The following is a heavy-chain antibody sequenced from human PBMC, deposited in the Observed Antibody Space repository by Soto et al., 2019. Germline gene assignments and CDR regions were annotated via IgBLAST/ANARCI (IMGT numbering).Heavy chain of an antibody. V-gene: IGHV3-74*01. CDR3: AKSLRKNYGVDV. Sequence: EVQLVESGGGLVQPGGSLSLSCAASGFTFSSYWMHWVRQAPGKGLVWVSRIYTDGTTTNYADSVKGRFTISRDNAKNTLYLQMNSLRGEDTAVYYWAKSLRKNYGVDVWGQGTTVTVSS. CDR2: IYTDGTTT. CDR1: GFTFSSYW. J-gene: IGHJ6*02.